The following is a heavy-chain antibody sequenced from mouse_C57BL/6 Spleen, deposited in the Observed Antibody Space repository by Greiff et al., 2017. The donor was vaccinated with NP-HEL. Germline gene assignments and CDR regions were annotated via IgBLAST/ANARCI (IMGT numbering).Heavy chain of an antibody. CDR1: GFTFSSYA. D-gene: IGHD4-1*01. CDR2: ISDGGSYT. Sequence: EVQVVESGGGLVKPGGSLKLSCAASGFTFSSYAMSWVRQTPEKRLEWVATISDGGSYTYYPDNVKGRFTISRDNAKNNLYLQMSHLNSEDTAMYYCASHPNWDYFDDWGQGTTLTVSS. V-gene: IGHV5-4*01. J-gene: IGHJ2*01. CDR3: ASHPNWDYFDD.